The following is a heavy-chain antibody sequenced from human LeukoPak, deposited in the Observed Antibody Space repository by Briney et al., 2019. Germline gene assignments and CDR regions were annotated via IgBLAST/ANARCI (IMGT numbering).Heavy chain of an antibody. J-gene: IGHJ3*02. D-gene: IGHD1-1*01. CDR1: GGSISNSY. V-gene: IGHV4-59*01. Sequence: SETLSLTCTVSGGSISNSYWNWIRQSPGKGLEWIGYINYSVSTNYNPSLKSRVTISVDTSKKQFSLKLSSVTAADTAVYFCARDPLSTNDFDIWGQGTMVTVSS. CDR3: ARDPLSTNDFDI. CDR2: INYSVST.